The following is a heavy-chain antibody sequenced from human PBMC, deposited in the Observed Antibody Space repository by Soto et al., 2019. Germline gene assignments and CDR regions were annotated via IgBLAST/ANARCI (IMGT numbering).Heavy chain of an antibody. CDR3: ARIRDSGHYPKGGYLDS. D-gene: IGHD1-26*01. CDR1: GFSLSTSGMS. CDR2: IDWDDDK. V-gene: IGHV2-70*01. J-gene: IGHJ4*02. Sequence: SGPTLVNPTQTLTLTCTFSGFSLSTSGMSVSWIRQPPGKALEWLAFIDWDDDKYYSTSLKTRLTISKDTSKNQVVLTMTNMDPVDTATYYCARIRDSGHYPKGGYLDSWGKGTLVPVXS.